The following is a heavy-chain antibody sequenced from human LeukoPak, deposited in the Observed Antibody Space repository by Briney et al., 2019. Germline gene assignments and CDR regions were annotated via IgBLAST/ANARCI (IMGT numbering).Heavy chain of an antibody. CDR1: GFTFSSYA. Sequence: AGGSLRLSCAASGFTFSSYAMSWVRQAPGKGLEWVSAISGSGGSTYYADSVKGRFTISRDNSKNTLYLQMDSLRAEDTAVYYCAKDYSWGFSRGGSYDYWGQGTLVTVSS. J-gene: IGHJ4*02. CDR2: ISGSGGST. CDR3: AKDYSWGFSRGGSYDY. V-gene: IGHV3-23*01. D-gene: IGHD7-27*01.